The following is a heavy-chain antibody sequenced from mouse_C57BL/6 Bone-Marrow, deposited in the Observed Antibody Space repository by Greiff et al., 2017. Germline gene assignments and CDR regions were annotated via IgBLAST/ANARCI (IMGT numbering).Heavy chain of an antibody. J-gene: IGHJ1*03. V-gene: IGHV5-17*01. Sequence: DVKLVESGGGLVKPGGSLKLSCAASGFTFSDYGMHWVRQAPEKGLEWVAYISSGSSTIYYADTVKGRFTISRDNAKNTLFLQMTSLRSEDTAMDYCARDYGSLYFDVWGTGTTVTVSS. CDR3: ARDYGSLYFDV. CDR1: GFTFSDYG. D-gene: IGHD1-1*01. CDR2: ISSGSSTI.